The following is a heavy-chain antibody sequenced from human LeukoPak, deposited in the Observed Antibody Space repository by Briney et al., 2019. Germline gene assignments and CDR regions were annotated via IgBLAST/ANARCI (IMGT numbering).Heavy chain of an antibody. V-gene: IGHV4-39*01. CDR2: IYYSGST. Sequence: KPSETLSLTCTVSGGSISSSSYYWGWIRQPPGKGLEWIVSIYYSGSTYYNPSLKSRVTISVDTSKNQFSLKLSSVTAADTAVYYCARLLGWELYYFDYWGQGTLVTVSS. CDR3: ARLLGWELYYFDY. J-gene: IGHJ4*02. D-gene: IGHD1-26*01. CDR1: GGSISSSSYY.